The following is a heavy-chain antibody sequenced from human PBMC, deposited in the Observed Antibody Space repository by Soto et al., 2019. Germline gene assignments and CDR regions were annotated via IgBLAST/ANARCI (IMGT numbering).Heavy chain of an antibody. CDR2: INAGNGNT. J-gene: IGHJ4*02. D-gene: IGHD2-21*02. Sequence: ASVKVSSKASGYAFTSYAMHGVRQAPGQRLEWMGWINAGNGNTKYSQKFQGRVTITRDTSASTAYMELSSLRSEDTAVYYCARSIVVVTALDYWGQGTLVTVSS. CDR3: ARSIVVVTALDY. CDR1: GYAFTSYA. V-gene: IGHV1-3*01.